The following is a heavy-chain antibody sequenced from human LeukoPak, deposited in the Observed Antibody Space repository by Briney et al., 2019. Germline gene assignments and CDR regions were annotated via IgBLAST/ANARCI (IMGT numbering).Heavy chain of an antibody. J-gene: IGHJ4*02. V-gene: IGHV4-4*02. CDR3: TRESGAFSPFGF. D-gene: IGHD1-26*01. CDR1: GGSITTTNW. Sequence: ASETLSLTCAVSGGSITTTNWWSWVRQPPGKGLEWIGEVHLSGATKYNPSLESRVSMSIDKSKNHLSLEVTSVTAADTAIYYCTRESGAFSPFGFWGQGTLLTVSS. CDR2: VHLSGAT.